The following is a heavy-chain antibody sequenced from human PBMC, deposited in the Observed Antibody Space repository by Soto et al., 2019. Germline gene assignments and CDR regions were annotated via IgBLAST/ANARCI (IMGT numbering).Heavy chain of an antibody. V-gene: IGHV3-23*01. CDR2: ITSGDTT. D-gene: IGHD5-12*01. CDR1: GFTFSNYA. Sequence: EVQLLESGGGLVQPGGSLRLSCTASGFTFSNYAMNWVRQAPGKGLEWVSVITSGDTTYYADSVKGRFAISRDISKSTLYLQMNSLRAEDTAVYFCARAGKNAYDSYFDYWGQGPPVTVSS. J-gene: IGHJ4*02. CDR3: ARAGKNAYDSYFDY.